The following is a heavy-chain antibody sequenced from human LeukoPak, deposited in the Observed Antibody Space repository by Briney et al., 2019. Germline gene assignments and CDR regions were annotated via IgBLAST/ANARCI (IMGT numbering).Heavy chain of an antibody. D-gene: IGHD3-10*01. CDR3: AKVAFSSGKTNADAFDI. V-gene: IGHV3-74*01. CDR1: GFTFSNYW. J-gene: IGHJ3*02. Sequence: GGSLRLSCVASGFTFSNYWMHWVRQAPGKGLVWVSRTNSDGRTTTYADSVKGRFTIFRDNAKNTLYLQMNSLRAEDTAVYYCAKVAFSSGKTNADAFDIWGQGTMVTVSS. CDR2: TNSDGRTT.